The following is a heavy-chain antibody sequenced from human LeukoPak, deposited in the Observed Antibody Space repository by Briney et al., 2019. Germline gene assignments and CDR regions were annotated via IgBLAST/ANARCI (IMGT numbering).Heavy chain of an antibody. J-gene: IGHJ5*02. CDR1: GGSISSSSYY. V-gene: IGHV4-39*07. CDR3: AGANIVVVPAATSYNWFDP. CDR2: IYYSGST. D-gene: IGHD2-2*01. Sequence: SETLSLTSTVSGGSISSSSYYWGWIRQPPGKGLEWIGSIYYSGSTYYNPSLKSRVTISVDTSKNQFSLKLSSVTAADTAVYYCAGANIVVVPAATSYNWFDPWGQGTLVTVSS.